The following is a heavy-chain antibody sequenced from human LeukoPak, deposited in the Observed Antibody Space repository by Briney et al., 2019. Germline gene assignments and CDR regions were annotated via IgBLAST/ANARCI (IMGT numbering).Heavy chain of an antibody. CDR2: IYYSGST. D-gene: IGHD6-19*01. J-gene: IGHJ4*02. Sequence: SETLSLTCTVSGGSISSYYWSWIRQPPGKGLEWIGYIYYSGSTNYNPSLKSRVTISVDTSKNQFSLKLSSVTAADTAVYYCARGVRQWLVKYGDFFDYWGQGTLVTVSS. V-gene: IGHV4-59*01. CDR1: GGSISSYY. CDR3: ARGVRQWLVKYGDFFDY.